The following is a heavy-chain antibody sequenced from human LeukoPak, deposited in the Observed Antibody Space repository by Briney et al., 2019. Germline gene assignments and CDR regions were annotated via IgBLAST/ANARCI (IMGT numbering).Heavy chain of an antibody. J-gene: IGHJ4*02. CDR3: ARQLRGEAVAGHLQPFDY. D-gene: IGHD6-19*01. Sequence: PSETLSLTCTISGGSIRTSSYYWGWIRQPPGKGLEWIGYIYYSGSTNYNPSLKSRVTISVDTSKNQFSLKLSSVTAADTAVYFCARQLRGEAVAGHLQPFDYWGQGTLVTVSS. CDR2: IYYSGST. CDR1: GGSIRTSSYY. V-gene: IGHV4-61*05.